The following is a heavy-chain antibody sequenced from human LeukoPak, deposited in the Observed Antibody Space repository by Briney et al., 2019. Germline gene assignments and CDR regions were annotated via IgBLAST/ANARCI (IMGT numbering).Heavy chain of an antibody. CDR1: GGSFSGYY. V-gene: IGHV4-34*01. Sequence: KSSETLSLTCAVYGGSFSGYYWSWIRQPPGKGLEWIGEINHSGSTNYNPSLKSRVTISVDASKNQFSLKLSSVTAADTAVYYCARHLRYYYDSSGYWVWGQGTLVTVSS. D-gene: IGHD3-22*01. J-gene: IGHJ4*02. CDR2: INHSGST. CDR3: ARHLRYYYDSSGYWV.